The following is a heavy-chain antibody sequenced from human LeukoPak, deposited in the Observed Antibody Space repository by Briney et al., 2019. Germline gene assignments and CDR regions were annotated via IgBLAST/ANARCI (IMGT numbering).Heavy chain of an antibody. J-gene: IGHJ6*03. Sequence: GGSLRLSCAASGFPFSGYWMHWVRQGPEKGLELVSRIDNDGHGIFYVDSVKGRFTTSRDNAKNTLCLQMNSLRVEDTAVYYCATGGGWDPSFGVVTHIDVWGKGTTVVVSS. D-gene: IGHD3-3*01. CDR3: ATGGGWDPSFGVVTHIDV. CDR2: IDNDGHGI. CDR1: GFPFSGYW. V-gene: IGHV3-74*01.